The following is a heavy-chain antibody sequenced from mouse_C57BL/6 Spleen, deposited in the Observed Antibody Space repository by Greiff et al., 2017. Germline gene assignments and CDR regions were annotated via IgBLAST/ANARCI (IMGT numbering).Heavy chain of an antibody. J-gene: IGHJ4*01. Sequence: EVQVVESGEGLVKPGGSLKLSCAASGFTFSSYAMSWVRQTPEKRLEWVAYISSGGDYIYYADTVKGRFTISRDNARNTLYLQMSSLKSEDTAMYYCTRIPLPHYAMDYWGQGTSVTVSS. D-gene: IGHD2-1*01. CDR2: ISSGGDYI. V-gene: IGHV5-9-1*02. CDR1: GFTFSSYA. CDR3: TRIPLPHYAMDY.